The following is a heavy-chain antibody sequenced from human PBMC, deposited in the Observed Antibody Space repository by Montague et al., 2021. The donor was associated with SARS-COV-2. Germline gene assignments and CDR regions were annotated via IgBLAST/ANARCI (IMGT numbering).Heavy chain of an antibody. J-gene: IGHJ4*01. CDR2: MYYTGTS. Sequence: SETLSLTCAISGVSASGYYWAWIRQPPGKGLEWIGYMYYTGTSNYNPSLKSRVSMSIDTSKNHFSLNLTSVAAADTGVYYCARGLGYTSMFRFFDYWGHGAQVTVSS. D-gene: IGHD2-2*02. CDR3: ARGLGYTSMFRFFDY. CDR1: GVSASGYY. V-gene: IGHV4-59*02.